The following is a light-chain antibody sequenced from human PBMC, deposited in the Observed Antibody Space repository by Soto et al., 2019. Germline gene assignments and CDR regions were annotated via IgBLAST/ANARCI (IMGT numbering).Light chain of an antibody. V-gene: IGKV3-15*01. CDR2: GAS. CDR3: QQYNIWPPYT. J-gene: IGKJ2*01. Sequence: EIVMTQSPATLSVSPGERATLSCRASQSVSSNLAWYQQKPGQAPRLLIYGASTRATGIPARSSGSGSGTEFTLTITSLQSEDFAVYYCQQYNIWPPYTFGQGTKLEIK. CDR1: QSVSSN.